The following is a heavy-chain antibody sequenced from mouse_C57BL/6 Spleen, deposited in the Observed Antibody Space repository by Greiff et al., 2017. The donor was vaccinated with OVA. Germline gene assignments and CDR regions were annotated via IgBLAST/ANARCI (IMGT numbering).Heavy chain of an antibody. CDR3: ASGYYVGAMDY. CDR1: GFTFSDYG. D-gene: IGHD2-3*01. V-gene: IGHV5-17*01. Sequence: EVKLVDSGGGLVKPGGSLKLSCAASGFTFSDYGMHWVRQAPEKGLEWVAYISSGSSTIYYADTVKGRFTISRDNAKNTLFLQMTSLRSEDTAMYYCASGYYVGAMDYWGQGTSVTVSS. J-gene: IGHJ4*01. CDR2: ISSGSSTI.